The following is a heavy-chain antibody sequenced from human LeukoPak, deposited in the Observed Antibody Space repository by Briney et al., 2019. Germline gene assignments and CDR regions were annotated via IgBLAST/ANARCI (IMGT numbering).Heavy chain of an antibody. D-gene: IGHD1-26*01. CDR2: VSGSGGST. Sequence: GGSLRLSCAASGFTFSDYVMSWVRQAPGKGLEWVSAVSGSGGSTYSADSVKGRFTISRDNSKNMVYLQTSSLRAEDTAVYYCARAGSWSSRPYFDYWGQGILVSVSS. CDR1: GFTFSDYV. V-gene: IGHV3-23*01. CDR3: ARAGSWSSRPYFDY. J-gene: IGHJ4*02.